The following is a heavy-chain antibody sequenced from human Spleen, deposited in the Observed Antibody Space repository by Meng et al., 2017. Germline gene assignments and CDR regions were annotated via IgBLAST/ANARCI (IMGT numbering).Heavy chain of an antibody. J-gene: IGHJ4*02. CDR2: ISIDGSST. CDR3: ARDSFYYDTSGYYASDY. V-gene: IGHV3-74*01. Sequence: GESLKISCAASGFAFSSYWLHWVRQAPGKGLVWVARISIDGSSTSYADSVKGRFTISRDSANLYLQMNTLRAEDTAMYYCARDSFYYDTSGYYASDYWGQGKLVTVSS. D-gene: IGHD3-22*01. CDR1: GFAFSSYW.